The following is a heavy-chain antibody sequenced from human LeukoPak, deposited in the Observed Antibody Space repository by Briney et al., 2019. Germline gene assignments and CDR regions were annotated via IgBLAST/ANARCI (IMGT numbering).Heavy chain of an antibody. D-gene: IGHD3-10*01. V-gene: IGHV3-48*03. CDR1: GFTFSSYE. CDR3: ARDYGSGFFDY. Sequence: TGGSLRLSCAASGFTFSSYEMNWVRQAPGKGLEWVSYISSSGSTIYYADSVKGRFTISRDNAKNSPYLQMNSLRAEDTAVYYCARDYGSGFFDYWGQGTLVTVSS. CDR2: ISSSGSTI. J-gene: IGHJ4*02.